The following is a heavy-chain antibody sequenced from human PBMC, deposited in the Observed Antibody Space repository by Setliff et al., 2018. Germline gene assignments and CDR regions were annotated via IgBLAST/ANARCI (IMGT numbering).Heavy chain of an antibody. CDR3: ARDVVRTFPA. CDR1: GFTFSTYS. CDR2: ITGTSSHI. D-gene: IGHD3-16*01. V-gene: IGHV3-21*06. J-gene: IGHJ4*02. Sequence: GGSLRLSCAASGFTFSTYSLIWVRQAPGTGLEWVSSITGTSSHIYYADSLKGRFTISRDNTRNLVYLQMSSLTAEDTAVYYCARDVVRTFPAWGQGTLVTVSS.